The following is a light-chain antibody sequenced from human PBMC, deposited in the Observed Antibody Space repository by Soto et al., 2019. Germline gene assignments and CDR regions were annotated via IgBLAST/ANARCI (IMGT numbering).Light chain of an antibody. V-gene: IGLV2-14*01. CDR1: SSDVGGYHF. Sequence: QSALTQPASASGSPGQSITISCTGTSSDVGGYHFVSWYQQHPGKAPKLMIYEVSNRPSGVSNRFSGSKSGNRASLTISGLQAEDEADYYCSSYTRTTHPYVFGTGTKLTVL. CDR3: SSYTRTTHPYV. CDR2: EVS. J-gene: IGLJ1*01.